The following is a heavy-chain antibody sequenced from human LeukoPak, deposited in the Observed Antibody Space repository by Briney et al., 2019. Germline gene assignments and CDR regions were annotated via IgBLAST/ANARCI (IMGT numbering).Heavy chain of an antibody. D-gene: IGHD4-17*01. J-gene: IGHJ4*02. CDR1: GFTFSSYA. V-gene: IGHV3-23*01. CDR3: AKERQSGDYFTSDY. CDR2: ISGSGDNT. Sequence: GGSLRLSCAASGFTFSSYAMSWVRQAPGKGLEWVSGISGSGDNTYYADSVKGRFTISRDNSKNTLYLQMNSLRAEDTAIYYCAKERQSGDYFTSDYWGPGTLVTVSS.